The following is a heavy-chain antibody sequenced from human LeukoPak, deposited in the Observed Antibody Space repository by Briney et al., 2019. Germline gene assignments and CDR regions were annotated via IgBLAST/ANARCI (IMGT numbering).Heavy chain of an antibody. D-gene: IGHD2-21*02. Sequence: GGPLRLSCAASGFTFSTSWMHWVRQAPGKGLVWVARIKSDVRSTDYADSVKGRFTISRDDANNILYLQMNSLRAEDTAVYFCTAIRPDYWGQGTVVTASS. CDR1: GFTFSTSW. J-gene: IGHJ4*02. V-gene: IGHV3-74*01. CDR3: TAIRPDY. CDR2: IKSDVRST.